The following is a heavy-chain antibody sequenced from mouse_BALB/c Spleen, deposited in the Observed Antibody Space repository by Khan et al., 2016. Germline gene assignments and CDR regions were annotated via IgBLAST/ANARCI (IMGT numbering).Heavy chain of an antibody. CDR3: ARVRQAVDY. CDR1: GFTFSTYA. V-gene: IGHV5-6-3*01. J-gene: IGHJ4*01. CDR2: LTSNGGST. D-gene: IGHD2-14*01. Sequence: EVELVESGGGLVQSGGSLKLSCAASGFTFSTYAMSWVRQTPDKRLELVATLTSNGGSTYYPDTVKGRFTISRDNAKHTLYLQMSSLKAEDTAMYYCARVRQAVDYWGQGTSVTVSA.